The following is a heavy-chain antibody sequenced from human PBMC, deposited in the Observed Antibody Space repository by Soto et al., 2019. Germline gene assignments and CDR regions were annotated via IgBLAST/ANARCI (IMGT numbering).Heavy chain of an antibody. CDR3: ARAGPPGGYQLQHGDWFDP. Sequence: GASVKVSCKASGYTFTSYGISWVRQAPGQGLEWMGWISAYNGNTNYAQKLQGRVTMTTDTSTSTAYMELRSLRSDDTAVYYCARAGPPGGYQLQHGDWFDPWGQGALVTVSS. V-gene: IGHV1-18*04. J-gene: IGHJ5*02. CDR2: ISAYNGNT. D-gene: IGHD2-2*01. CDR1: GYTFTSYG.